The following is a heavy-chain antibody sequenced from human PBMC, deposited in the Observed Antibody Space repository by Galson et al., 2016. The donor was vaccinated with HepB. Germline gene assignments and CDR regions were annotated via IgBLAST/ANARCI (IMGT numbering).Heavy chain of an antibody. Sequence: SLRLSCAASTFTFSDYYMRWIRQAPGRGLEWISYIAGSGRPIYYADSVKGRFTISRDNAKNSLYLQMNSLRAEDTAVYYCAGGGGFSVGAYFDSWGQGTLVTVSS. D-gene: IGHD3-16*01. J-gene: IGHJ4*02. CDR3: AGGGGFSVGAYFDS. V-gene: IGHV3-11*01. CDR2: IAGSGRPI. CDR1: TFTFSDYY.